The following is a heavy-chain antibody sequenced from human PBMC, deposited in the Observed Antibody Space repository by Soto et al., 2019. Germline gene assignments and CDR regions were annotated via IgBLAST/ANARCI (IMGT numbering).Heavy chain of an antibody. CDR1: GFTFSNAW. CDR3: TASWARAGGYDSYYYYGMDV. V-gene: IGHV3-15*07. CDR2: IKSKTDGGTT. J-gene: IGHJ6*02. D-gene: IGHD6-25*01. Sequence: PGGSLRLSCAASGFTFSNAWMNWVRQAPGKGLEWVGRIKSKTDGGTTDYAAPVKGRFTISRDDSKNTLYLQMNSLKTEDTAVYYCTASWARAGGYDSYYYYGMDVWGQGTTVTVSS.